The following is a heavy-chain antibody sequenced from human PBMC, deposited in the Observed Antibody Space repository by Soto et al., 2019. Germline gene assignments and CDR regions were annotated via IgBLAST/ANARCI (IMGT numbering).Heavy chain of an antibody. CDR3: VTGYFYYDSSGYYPFYF. Sequence: GGSLRLSCSASGFTFSIYAMHWVRQAPGKGLEYVSSISTNGGSTHYADSVKGRFTISRDNSKNTQYLQMSSLRADDTAVYYCVTGYFYYDSSGYYPFYFWGQGTLVPVSS. V-gene: IGHV3-64D*06. CDR1: GFTFSIYA. D-gene: IGHD3-22*01. CDR2: ISTNGGST. J-gene: IGHJ4*02.